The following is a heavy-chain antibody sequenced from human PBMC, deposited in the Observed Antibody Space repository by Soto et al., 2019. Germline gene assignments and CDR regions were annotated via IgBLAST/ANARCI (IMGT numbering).Heavy chain of an antibody. J-gene: IGHJ6*02. Sequence: QVQLQESGPGLVKRSQTLSLTCTVSGGSISIGGYYWSWIRQHPGKGLEWIGYIYYSTYYNPSLKSRVTISVDTSKNQFSLKLSSVTAADTAVYYCARDYRASYPAYYYYGMDVWGQGTTVTVSS. V-gene: IGHV4-31*03. D-gene: IGHD3-16*02. CDR2: IYYST. CDR1: GGSISIGGYY. CDR3: ARDYRASYPAYYYYGMDV.